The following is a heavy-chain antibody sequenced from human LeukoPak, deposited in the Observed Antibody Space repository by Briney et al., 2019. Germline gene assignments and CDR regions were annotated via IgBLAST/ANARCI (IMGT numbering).Heavy chain of an antibody. V-gene: IGHV1-18*01. J-gene: IGHJ4*02. CDR1: GYTFTSYG. Sequence: ASVKVSCKSSGYTFTSYGISWVRPAPGQGLEWMGWISTYNGNTKYAQKFQGRVTMTTDTSTSTASMELRSLRPDDTAVYYCARVRNFVVVVGVNLAGFFDYWGQGNLVTVSS. D-gene: IGHD2-15*01. CDR2: ISTYNGNT. CDR3: ARVRNFVVVVGVNLAGFFDY.